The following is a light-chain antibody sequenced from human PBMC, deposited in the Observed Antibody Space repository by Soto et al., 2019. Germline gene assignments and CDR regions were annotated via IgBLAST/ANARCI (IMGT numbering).Light chain of an antibody. CDR2: GAS. Sequence: EVVLTQSPATLSLSPGERATLSCRASQNVRTFLYWYQQKPGQAPRLLIYGASNSATGIPARFSGSGSGTDFTLTISSLEPEDFAVYYCQQHSHWPPWTFGQGTRVEIQ. CDR1: QNVRTF. CDR3: QQHSHWPPWT. J-gene: IGKJ1*01. V-gene: IGKV3-11*01.